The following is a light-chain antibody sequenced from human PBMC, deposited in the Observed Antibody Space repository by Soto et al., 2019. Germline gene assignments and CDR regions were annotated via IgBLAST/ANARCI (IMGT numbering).Light chain of an antibody. Sequence: QSVLTQPASVSGTPGQSITISCTGTSSDVGAYNYVSWYQHHPGKVPKLLIYEFTNRPSGVSDRFSGSKSGNTASLTISGLQAEDEADYYCSSKRDSSTLFVFGSGTKVTVL. CDR1: SSDVGAYNY. J-gene: IGLJ1*01. CDR2: EFT. CDR3: SSKRDSSTLFV. V-gene: IGLV2-14*01.